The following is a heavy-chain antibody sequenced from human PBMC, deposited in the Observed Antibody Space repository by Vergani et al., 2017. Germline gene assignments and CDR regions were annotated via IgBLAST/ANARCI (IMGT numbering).Heavy chain of an antibody. Sequence: VQLVESGGGVVQPGRSLRLSCAASGFTFDDYAMHWVRQAPGKGLEWVSGISWNSGSIGYADSVKGRFTISRDNAKNTVFLQMNNLRADDAGVYYCVRTEYCTGIACNTRFDSWGQGALVTVSS. CDR3: VRTEYCTGIACNTRFDS. CDR1: GFTFDDYA. D-gene: IGHD2-8*02. CDR2: ISWNSGSI. V-gene: IGHV3-9*01. J-gene: IGHJ5*01.